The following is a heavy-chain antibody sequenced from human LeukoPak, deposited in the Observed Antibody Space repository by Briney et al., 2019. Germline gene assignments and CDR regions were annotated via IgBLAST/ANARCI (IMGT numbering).Heavy chain of an antibody. J-gene: IGHJ5*02. CDR2: ISGSGGST. V-gene: IGHV3-23*01. D-gene: IGHD3-10*01. CDR1: GFTFSNYA. Sequence: GGSLRLSCAASGFTFSNYAMSWVRQAPGKGLEWVAAISGSGGSTYYADSVKGRFTISRDNSKNTLYLQMNSLRAEDTAVYYCAKGSGVLFSLFDPWVQGTVVTVSS. CDR3: AKGSGVLFSLFDP.